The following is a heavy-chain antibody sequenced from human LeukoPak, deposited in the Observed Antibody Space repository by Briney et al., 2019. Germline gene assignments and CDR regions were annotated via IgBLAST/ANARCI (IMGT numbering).Heavy chain of an antibody. CDR3: TTPNEGNWFDP. J-gene: IGHJ5*02. D-gene: IGHD2-8*01. Sequence: PGGSLRLSCAASGFTFSDSAIHWVRQASGKGLEWVGRIGDKGYGHATAYAASVKGRFTLSRDDSRNTAYLQMDSLKTEDTALYYCTTPNEGNWFDPWGQGTLVTVSS. CDR2: IGDKGYGHAT. V-gene: IGHV3-73*01. CDR1: GFTFSDSA.